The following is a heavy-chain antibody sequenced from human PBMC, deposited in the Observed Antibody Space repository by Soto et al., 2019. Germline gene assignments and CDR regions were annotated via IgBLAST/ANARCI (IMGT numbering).Heavy chain of an antibody. Sequence: SETLSLTCTVSGGSISSSSYYWGWIRQPPGKGLEWIGSIYYSGSTYYNPSLKSRVTISVDTSKNQFSLKLSSVTAADTAVYYCARPPLYGDYDDYFDYWGQGTLVTVSS. V-gene: IGHV4-39*01. CDR3: ARPPLYGDYDDYFDY. CDR1: GGSISSSSYY. D-gene: IGHD4-17*01. J-gene: IGHJ4*02. CDR2: IYYSGST.